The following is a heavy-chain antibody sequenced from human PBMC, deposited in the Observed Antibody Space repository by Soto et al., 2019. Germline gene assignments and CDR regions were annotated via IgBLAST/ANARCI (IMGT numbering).Heavy chain of an antibody. CDR3: ARREIQGPIDY. V-gene: IGHV4-28*01. CDR2: IYYSGTT. CDR1: GYSISSSNW. Sequence: QVQLQESGPGLVKPSDTLSLTCAVSGYSISSSNWWGWIRQPPGKGLEWIGYIYYSGTTYYNPSLKSLVPMPVDTSKNQFSLKLTSVTAVDTAVYYCARREIQGPIDYWGQGTLVTVSS. J-gene: IGHJ4*02. D-gene: IGHD1-26*01.